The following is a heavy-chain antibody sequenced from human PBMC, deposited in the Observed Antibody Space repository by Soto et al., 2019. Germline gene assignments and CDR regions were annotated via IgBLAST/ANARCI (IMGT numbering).Heavy chain of an antibody. CDR2: ISYDGSNK. Sequence: GGSLRLSCAASGFTFSSYGMHWVRQAPGKGLEWVAVISYDGSNKYYADSVKGRFTISRDNSKNTLYLQMNSLRAEDTAVYYCAKDRIVVVINNPYYGMDVWGQGTTVTVSS. CDR3: AKDRIVVVINNPYYGMDV. V-gene: IGHV3-30*18. D-gene: IGHD3-22*01. CDR1: GFTFSSYG. J-gene: IGHJ6*02.